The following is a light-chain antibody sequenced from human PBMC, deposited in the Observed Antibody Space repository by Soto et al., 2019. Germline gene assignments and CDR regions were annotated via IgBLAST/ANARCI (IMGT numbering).Light chain of an antibody. J-gene: IGKJ4*01. Sequence: EIVMTQSPATLSVSPGERATLSCRASQSVTFSLAWYQQKPGQAPRLLIYGASIRATGIPARFSGSGSGTEFTLTISSLQSEDFAVYYCQQYNNWPLTFGGGTKVDIK. V-gene: IGKV3-15*01. CDR2: GAS. CDR1: QSVTFS. CDR3: QQYNNWPLT.